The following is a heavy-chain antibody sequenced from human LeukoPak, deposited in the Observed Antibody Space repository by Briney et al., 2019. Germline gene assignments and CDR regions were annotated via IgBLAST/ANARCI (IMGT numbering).Heavy chain of an antibody. J-gene: IGHJ4*02. CDR3: AKVPNWNDISRFDY. CDR2: ITGSGATT. V-gene: IGHV3-23*01. D-gene: IGHD1-1*01. Sequence: GGPLRLSCAASGFSFSTYAMTWVRQAPGKGLEWFACITGSGATTWYAGSVKGRFTISRDNFDNTLYLQMNSLRAEDTAVYYCAKVPNWNDISRFDYWGQGTLVTVPS. CDR1: GFSFSTYA.